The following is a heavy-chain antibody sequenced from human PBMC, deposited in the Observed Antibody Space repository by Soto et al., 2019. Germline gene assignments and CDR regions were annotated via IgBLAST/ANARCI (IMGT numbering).Heavy chain of an antibody. Sequence: PSETLSLTCAVSGGSISSGGYSWSWIRQPPGKGLEWIGYIYHSGSTYYNPSLKSRVTISVDRSKNQFSLKLSSVTAADTAVYYCARCSFGAAGSWLFDYWGQGTLVTVSS. V-gene: IGHV4-30-2*01. CDR3: ARCSFGAAGSWLFDY. CDR2: IYHSGST. CDR1: GGSISSGGYS. D-gene: IGHD6-13*01. J-gene: IGHJ4*02.